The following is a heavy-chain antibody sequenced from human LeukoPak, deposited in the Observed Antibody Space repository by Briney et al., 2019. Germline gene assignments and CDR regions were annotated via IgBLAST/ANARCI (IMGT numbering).Heavy chain of an antibody. J-gene: IGHJ4*02. CDR1: GFIFHDYA. CDR2: ISWNSGSI. Sequence: GGSLRLSCAASGFIFHDYAMHWVRQAPGKGLEWVSGISWNSGSIGYADSVKGRFAISRDNAKTSLYLQMNSLRAEDTALYYCAKDLGPGSMATSPGFDYWGQGTLVTVSS. CDR3: AKDLGPGSMATSPGFDY. V-gene: IGHV3-9*01. D-gene: IGHD5-24*01.